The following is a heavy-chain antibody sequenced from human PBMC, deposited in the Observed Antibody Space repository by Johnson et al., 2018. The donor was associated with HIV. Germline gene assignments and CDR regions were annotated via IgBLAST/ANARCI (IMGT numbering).Heavy chain of an antibody. V-gene: IGHV3-30-3*01. J-gene: IGHJ3*02. Sequence: QVQLVESGGGVVQPGRSLRLSCAASGFTFSSYAMHWVRQAPGKGLEWVAVISYDGSNKYYADSVKGRFTISRDNSKTTLYLQMNSLRAEDTAVYYCARDQYSYGYTDAFDIWGQGTMVSVSS. CDR1: GFTFSSYA. D-gene: IGHD5-18*01. CDR2: ISYDGSNK. CDR3: ARDQYSYGYTDAFDI.